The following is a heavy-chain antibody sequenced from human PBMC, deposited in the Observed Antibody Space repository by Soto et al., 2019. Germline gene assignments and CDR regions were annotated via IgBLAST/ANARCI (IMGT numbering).Heavy chain of an antibody. V-gene: IGHV1-3*01. Sequence: ASVKVSCKASGYTFTSYAMHWVRQAPGQRLEWMGWINAGNGNTKYSQKFQGRVTITRDTSTSTVYMELSSLRSEDTAVYYCARVGTYYDFWSGYHYGMDVWGQGTTVTVSS. D-gene: IGHD3-3*01. CDR3: ARVGTYYDFWSGYHYGMDV. J-gene: IGHJ6*02. CDR2: INAGNGNT. CDR1: GYTFTSYA.